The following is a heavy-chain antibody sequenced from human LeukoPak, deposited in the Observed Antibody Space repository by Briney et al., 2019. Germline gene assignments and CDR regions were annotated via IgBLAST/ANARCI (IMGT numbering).Heavy chain of an antibody. Sequence: SETLSLTCDVSGGSISYYYWNWVRQPPGKGLDWIGYIYYSGSSDYNPSLKSRVTISVDSSKNQFSLKVNSVTAADTAVYFCARLSRGSSAGFDYWGQGILVTVSS. CDR1: GGSISYYY. D-gene: IGHD6-6*01. CDR2: IYYSGSS. J-gene: IGHJ4*02. CDR3: ARLSRGSSAGFDY. V-gene: IGHV4-59*01.